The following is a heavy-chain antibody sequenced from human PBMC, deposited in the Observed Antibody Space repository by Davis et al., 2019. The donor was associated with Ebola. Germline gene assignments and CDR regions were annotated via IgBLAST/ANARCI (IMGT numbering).Heavy chain of an antibody. CDR1: GYTFTSYG. Sequence: SVKVSCKASGYTFTSYGISWVRQAPGQGLERVGGNIAMFGMVKYAQKFQGRVTIIADGSTNTAYMELNTLTSEDTAMYYCAREGFDEGVPIAWGQGTLITVSS. CDR3: AREGFDEGVPIA. J-gene: IGHJ4*02. V-gene: IGHV1-69*13. D-gene: IGHD2-15*01. CDR2: NIAMFGMV.